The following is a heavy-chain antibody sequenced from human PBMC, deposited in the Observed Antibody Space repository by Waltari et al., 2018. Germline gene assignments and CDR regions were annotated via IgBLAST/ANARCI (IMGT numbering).Heavy chain of an antibody. CDR2: IYKDGST. J-gene: IGHJ4*02. V-gene: IGHV3-23*03. CDR3: AKEGSGYYGGSFDY. CDR1: GLSFRNSD. Sequence: EVQMLESGGGLVQPGGSLRLSCAASGLSFRNSDMNWVRQAPGKGLEWISVIYKDGSTYYVDSVRGRFTISRDNSKNTLYLQMNSLGAEDTAMYFCAKEGSGYYGGSFDYWGQGTMVTVSS. D-gene: IGHD3-22*01.